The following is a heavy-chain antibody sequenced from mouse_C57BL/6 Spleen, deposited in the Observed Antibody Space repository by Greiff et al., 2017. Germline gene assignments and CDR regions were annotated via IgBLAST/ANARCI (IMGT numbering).Heavy chain of an antibody. CDR3: AKNSDYYGSSYPYYAMDY. V-gene: IGHV2-5*01. CDR1: GFSLTRYG. D-gene: IGHD1-1*01. CDR2: IWRGGST. J-gene: IGHJ4*01. Sequence: QVQLQQSGPGLVQPSQSLSITCTVSGFSLTRYGVHWVRQSPGKGLEWLGVIWRGGSTDYNAAFMSRLSITKDNSKSQVFFKMNSLQADDTAIYYCAKNSDYYGSSYPYYAMDYWGQGTSVTVSS.